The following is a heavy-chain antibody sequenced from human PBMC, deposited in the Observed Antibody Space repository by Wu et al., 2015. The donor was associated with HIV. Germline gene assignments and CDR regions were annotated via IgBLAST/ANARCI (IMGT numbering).Heavy chain of an antibody. V-gene: IGHV1-8*01. CDR3: ARSHKWLQLRYQGNFDS. CDR2: INPKNGGT. D-gene: IGHD6-19*01. CDR1: GYTFTYYD. J-gene: IGHJ4*01. Sequence: QVQLVQSGAEVKKPGASVKVSCKASGYTFTYYDINWMRQVTGQGPEWMGWINPKNGGTNYAQNFQGRLTMTRDTSISSVYMELKKLTSEDTAMYFCARSHKWLQLRYQGNFDSWGQGTLVTVSS.